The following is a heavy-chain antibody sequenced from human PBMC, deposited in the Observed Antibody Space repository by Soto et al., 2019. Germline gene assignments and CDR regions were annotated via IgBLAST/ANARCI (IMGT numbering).Heavy chain of an antibody. V-gene: IGHV1-69*13. J-gene: IGHJ4*02. CDR3: ASYARGYSGYGPPHRFDY. D-gene: IGHD5-12*01. CDR2: IIPIFGTA. CDR1: GGTFSSYA. Sequence: GASVKVSCKASGGTFSSYAISWVRQAPGQGLEWMGGIIPIFGTANYAQKFQGRVTITADESTSTAYMELSSLRSEDTAVYYCASYARGYSGYGPPHRFDYWGQGTLVTVSS.